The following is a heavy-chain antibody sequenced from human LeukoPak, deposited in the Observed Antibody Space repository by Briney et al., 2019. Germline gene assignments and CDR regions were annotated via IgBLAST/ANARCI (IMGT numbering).Heavy chain of an antibody. CDR2: IYHSGSS. Sequence: SETLSPTWPVPGFSITRGGSNWGWIRHPPGKGLEGVGYIYHSGSSYYNPSLKSRVTLSADRSKNQFSLKLTSVTAADTAVYYCARASGADEMYNWFDPWGQGTLVIVSS. CDR3: ARASGADEMYNWFDP. D-gene: IGHD2-8*02. CDR1: GFSITRGGSN. V-gene: IGHV4-30-2*01. J-gene: IGHJ5*02.